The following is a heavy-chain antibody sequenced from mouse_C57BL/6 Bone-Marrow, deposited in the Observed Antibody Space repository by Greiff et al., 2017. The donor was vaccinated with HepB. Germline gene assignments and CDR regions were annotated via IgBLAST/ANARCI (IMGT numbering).Heavy chain of an antibody. CDR1: GFTFSDYG. V-gene: IGHV5-17*01. D-gene: IGHD4-1*01. CDR2: ISSGSSTI. J-gene: IGHJ3*01. CDR3: ARLTSPGGFAY. Sequence: EVKLQESGGGLVKPGGSLKLSCAASGFTFSDYGMHWVRQAPEKGLEWVAYISSGSSTIYYADTVKGRFTISRDNAKNTLFLQMTSLRSEDTAMYYCARLTSPGGFAYWGQGTLVTVSA.